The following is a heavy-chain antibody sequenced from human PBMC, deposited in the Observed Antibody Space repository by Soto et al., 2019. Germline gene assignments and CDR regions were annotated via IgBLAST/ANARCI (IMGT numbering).Heavy chain of an antibody. CDR2: INHSGST. V-gene: IGHV4-34*01. D-gene: IGHD2-2*01. Sequence: QVQLQQWGAGLLKPSETLSLTCAVYGGSFSGYYWSWIRQPPGKGLEWSGEINHSGSTNDNPSLKSRGTMSVDTSKNQISLKLSSVTAADTAVYYCARALGYCSSTSCSPPSGYNRFDPCGQGTLVTVSS. CDR3: ARALGYCSSTSCSPPSGYNRFDP. J-gene: IGHJ5*02. CDR1: GGSFSGYY.